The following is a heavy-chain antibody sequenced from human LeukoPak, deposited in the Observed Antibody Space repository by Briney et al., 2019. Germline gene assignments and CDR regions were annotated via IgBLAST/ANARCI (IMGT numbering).Heavy chain of an antibody. CDR1: RFTVSSNY. D-gene: IGHD4-23*01. CDR2: ISSSSSSYSYT. V-gene: IGHV3-21*01. J-gene: IGHJ4*02. Sequence: GGSLRLSCAASRFTVSSNYMSWVRQAPGKGLEWVSSISSSSSSYSYTYYADSVKGRFTISRDNAKNALLLQMNSLRAEDTAVYYCARDLYAGFDYWGQGTLVTVSS. CDR3: ARDLYAGFDY.